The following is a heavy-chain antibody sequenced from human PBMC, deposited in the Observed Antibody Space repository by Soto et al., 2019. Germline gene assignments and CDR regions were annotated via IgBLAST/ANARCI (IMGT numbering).Heavy chain of an antibody. J-gene: IGHJ4*02. D-gene: IGHD1-7*01. CDR2: IYRTGST. Sequence: PGSMAITRAVSGDSFSINIWWTWVNQPPGQGLEWIGEIYRTGSTNYNPSLKSRVTISLDKSENQFSLKVTSLTAADTAVYYCASRDPGTSVDYWGQGTLVT. CDR1: GDSFSINIW. CDR3: ASRDPGTSVDY. V-gene: IGHV4-4*03.